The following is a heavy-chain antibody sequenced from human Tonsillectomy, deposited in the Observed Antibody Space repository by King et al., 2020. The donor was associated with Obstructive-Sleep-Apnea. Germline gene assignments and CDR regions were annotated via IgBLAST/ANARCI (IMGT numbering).Heavy chain of an antibody. CDR2: ISYDGSNK. CDR3: AGAYKGGSSGTIDY. Sequence: VQLVESGGGVVQPGRSLRLSCAASGFTFSSYAMHWVRQAPGKGLEWVAVISYDGSNKYYADSVKGRFTISRDNSKNTLYLQMNSLRAEDMAVYYCAGAYKGGSSGTIDYWGQGTLVTVSS. V-gene: IGHV3-30*04. D-gene: IGHD6-6*01. J-gene: IGHJ4*02. CDR1: GFTFSSYA.